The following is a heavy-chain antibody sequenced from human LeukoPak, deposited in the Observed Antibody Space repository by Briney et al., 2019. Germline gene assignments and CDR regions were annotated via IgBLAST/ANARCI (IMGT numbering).Heavy chain of an antibody. D-gene: IGHD1-26*01. V-gene: IGHV3-48*03. Sequence: QPGGSLRLSCAASGFTFSSYEMNWVRPAPGKGLEWVSYISSGGSTVHYADSVKGRFTISRDNAKNSLYLQMNSLRAEDTAVYYCARVIIVGATGIWGQGTMVTVSS. CDR2: ISSGGSTV. CDR3: ARVIIVGATGI. J-gene: IGHJ3*02. CDR1: GFTFSSYE.